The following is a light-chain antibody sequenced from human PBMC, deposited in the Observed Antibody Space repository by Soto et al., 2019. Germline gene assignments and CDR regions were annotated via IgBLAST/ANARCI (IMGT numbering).Light chain of an antibody. V-gene: IGKV1-5*03. J-gene: IGKJ1*01. CDR2: KES. Sequence: DIQMTQSPSSLSASVGDIVTITCRASQSISVWXAWDQQKSGKAPNLLIYKESRLESGVPSRLSRSGSEKEFTLAISGLQTGDTETYYCQQYNSYSPTFGQGTKVDI. CDR3: QQYNSYSPT. CDR1: QSISVW.